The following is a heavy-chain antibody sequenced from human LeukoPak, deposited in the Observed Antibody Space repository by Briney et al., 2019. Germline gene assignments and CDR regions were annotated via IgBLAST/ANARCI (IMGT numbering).Heavy chain of an antibody. CDR3: ARLYYDSSGYYQICYFDY. Sequence: SETLSLTCTVPGGSITISSYYWGCTRHPPGKGLEWIGSIYYSGSTYYNPSLKSRVSISVDTSKNQFSLNLSSVTAADTAVYYCARLYYDSSGYYQICYFDYWGQGTLVTVSS. J-gene: IGHJ4*02. D-gene: IGHD3-22*01. CDR1: GGSITISSYY. CDR2: IYYSGST. V-gene: IGHV4-39*01.